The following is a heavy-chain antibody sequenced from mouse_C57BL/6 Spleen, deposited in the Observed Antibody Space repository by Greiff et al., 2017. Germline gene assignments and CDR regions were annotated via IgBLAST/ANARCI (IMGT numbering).Heavy chain of an antibody. CDR3: ARFSFYYCGSRYFDV. D-gene: IGHD1-1*01. J-gene: IGHJ1*03. CDR1: GFTFSDYG. V-gene: IGHV5-17*01. CDR2: ISSGSSTI. Sequence: EVQLVESGGGLVKPGGSLKLSCAASGFTFSDYGMHWVRQAPEKGLEWVAYISSGSSTIYYADTVKGRFTISRDNAKNTLFLQMTSLRSEDTAMYYCARFSFYYCGSRYFDVWGTGTTVTVSS.